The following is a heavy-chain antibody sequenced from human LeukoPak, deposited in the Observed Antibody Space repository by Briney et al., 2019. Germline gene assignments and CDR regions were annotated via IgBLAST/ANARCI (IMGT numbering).Heavy chain of an antibody. CDR1: GFMFRSYW. V-gene: IGHV3-7*05. J-gene: IGHJ3*02. CDR3: ARDKSMPNLDAFDI. Sequence: PGGSLRLSCAASGFMFRSYWMTWVRQAPGKGLEWVANIEQGGSEINYLDSVRGRFTISRDDTRNSLYLQMNSLRVEDTAVYYCARDKSMPNLDAFDIWGQGTMVTVSS. D-gene: IGHD1-14*01. CDR2: IEQGGSEI.